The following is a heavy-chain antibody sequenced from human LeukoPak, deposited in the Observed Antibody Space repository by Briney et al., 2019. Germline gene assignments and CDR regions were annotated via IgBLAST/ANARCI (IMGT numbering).Heavy chain of an antibody. CDR3: AKGCSTSCYSDFDY. J-gene: IGHJ4*02. CDR2: ISGSGDST. Sequence: GGSLRLSCAASGLTFNCYAMTWVRQAPGKGLEWVSAISGSGDSTYYADSVKGRFTISRDNSKNTLYLQMNSLRAEDTAVYYCAKGCSTSCYSDFDYWGQGTLVTVSS. CDR1: GLTFNCYA. V-gene: IGHV3-23*01. D-gene: IGHD2-2*01.